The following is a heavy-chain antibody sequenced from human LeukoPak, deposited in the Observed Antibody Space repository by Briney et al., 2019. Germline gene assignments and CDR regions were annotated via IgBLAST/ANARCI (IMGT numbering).Heavy chain of an antibody. CDR1: GYSISSGCY. Sequence: KSSETLSLTCTVSGYSISSGCYWGWIRQPPGKGLEWIGSIYHSGSTYYNPSLKSRVTISVDTSKNQFSLKLSSVTAADTAVYYCARESTMIFGVVGDAFDIWGQGTMVTVSS. D-gene: IGHD3/OR15-3a*01. V-gene: IGHV4-38-2*02. CDR2: IYHSGST. CDR3: ARESTMIFGVVGDAFDI. J-gene: IGHJ3*02.